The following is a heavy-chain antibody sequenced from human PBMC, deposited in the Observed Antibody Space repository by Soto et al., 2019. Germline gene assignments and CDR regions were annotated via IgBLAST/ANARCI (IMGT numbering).Heavy chain of an antibody. CDR2: VSHSGRT. J-gene: IGHJ5*02. V-gene: IGHV4-59*01. CDR3: ARLLGGYDDYGGWFAP. CDR1: GGSISPYS. Sequence: QVHLVESGPGLVKPSETLSLTCTISGGSISPYSWTWIRQSPGKGLEWIGYVSHSGRTFCTPSLKSRLTMSLDTSRSQFSLRLKSVSAADTAVYYCARLLGGYDDYGGWFAPWGQGTLVTVSS. D-gene: IGHD4-17*01.